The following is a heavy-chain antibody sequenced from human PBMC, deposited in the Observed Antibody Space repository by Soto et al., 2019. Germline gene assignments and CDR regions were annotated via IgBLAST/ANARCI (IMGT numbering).Heavy chain of an antibody. D-gene: IGHD3-22*01. CDR1: GGSIGSVGYY. Sequence: SETLSLTCTVSGGSIGSVGYYWSWIRQHPGKGLEWIGYIYFSGSTYYNPSLKSRVTISIDTSKNQFSLRLSSVTAADTAMYYCARGGYYYDCSAYSQLYYFYXWGQGPLLTLSX. V-gene: IGHV4-31*03. J-gene: IGHJ4*02. CDR2: IYFSGST. CDR3: ARGGYYYDCSAYSQLYYFYX.